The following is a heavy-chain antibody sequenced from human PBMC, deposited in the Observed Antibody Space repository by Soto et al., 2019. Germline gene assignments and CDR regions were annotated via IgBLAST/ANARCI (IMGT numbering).Heavy chain of an antibody. Sequence: SGPTLVKPTQTLTLTCTFSGFSLSTSGVGVGWIRQPPGKALEWLALIYWNDDKRYSPSLKSRLTITKDTSKNQVVLTMTNMDPVDTATYYCASILAAAGEYYFDYWGQGTLVTVSS. V-gene: IGHV2-5*01. J-gene: IGHJ4*02. D-gene: IGHD6-13*01. CDR2: IYWNDDK. CDR1: GFSLSTSGVG. CDR3: ASILAAAGEYYFDY.